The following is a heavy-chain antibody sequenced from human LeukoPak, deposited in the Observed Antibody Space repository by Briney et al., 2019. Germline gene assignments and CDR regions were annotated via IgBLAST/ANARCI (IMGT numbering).Heavy chain of an antibody. D-gene: IGHD4-23*01. Sequence: PSETLSLTCTVSGGSISSSSYYWGWIRQPPGKGLEWIGSIYYSGSTYYSPSLKSRVTISVDTSKNQFSLKLSSVTAADTAVYYCASSVDYGGSWFDPWGQGTLVTVSS. V-gene: IGHV4-39*07. CDR1: GGSISSSSYY. CDR3: ASSVDYGGSWFDP. CDR2: IYYSGST. J-gene: IGHJ5*02.